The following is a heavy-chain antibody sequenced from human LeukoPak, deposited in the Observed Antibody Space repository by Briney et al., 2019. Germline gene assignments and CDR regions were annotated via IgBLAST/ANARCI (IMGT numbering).Heavy chain of an antibody. D-gene: IGHD1-26*01. CDR3: ARDRGSYFGIDY. V-gene: IGHV1-3*01. Sequence: AASVKVSCKASGYTFTSYAMHWVRQAPGQRLEWMGWINAGNGNTKYSQKSQGRVTITRDTSASTAYMELSSLRSEDTAVYYCARDRGSYFGIDYWGQGTLVTVSS. CDR2: INAGNGNT. J-gene: IGHJ4*02. CDR1: GYTFTSYA.